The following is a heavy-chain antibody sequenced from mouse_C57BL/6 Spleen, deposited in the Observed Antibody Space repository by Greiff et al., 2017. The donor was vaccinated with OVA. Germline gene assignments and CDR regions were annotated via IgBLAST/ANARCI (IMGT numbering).Heavy chain of an antibody. CDR1: GYTFTSYW. J-gene: IGHJ2*01. D-gene: IGHD2-5*01. Sequence: VQLQQPGAELVKLGASVKVSCKASGYTFTSYWMHWVKQRPGQGLEWIGRIHPSDSDTNYNQKFKGKATLTVDKSSSTAYMQLSSLTSEDSAVYYCAMGAPYYSNYYFDYWGQGTTLTVSS. V-gene: IGHV1-74*01. CDR3: AMGAPYYSNYYFDY. CDR2: IHPSDSDT.